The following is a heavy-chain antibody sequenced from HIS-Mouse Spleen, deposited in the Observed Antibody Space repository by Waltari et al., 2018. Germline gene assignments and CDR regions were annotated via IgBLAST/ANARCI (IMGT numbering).Heavy chain of an antibody. D-gene: IGHD2-8*01. V-gene: IGHV3-33*03. CDR2: IWDDVSNK. CDR1: GFTFSSYG. J-gene: IGHJ4*02. Sequence: QVQLVESGGGVVQPGRSLRLSCAASGFTFSSYGMHWVRQGPGKGLEGVAGIWDDVSNKYYSDSVKGRVTSSRDKSKNTLYLQMNSLRAEDTAVYYCAKGGLMVYAIGDYWGQGTLVTVSS. CDR3: AKGGLMVYAIGDY.